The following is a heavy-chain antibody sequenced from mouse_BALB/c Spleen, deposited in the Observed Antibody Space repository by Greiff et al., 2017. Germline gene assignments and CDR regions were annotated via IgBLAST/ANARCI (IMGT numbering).Heavy chain of an antibody. D-gene: IGHD1-1*01. J-gene: IGHJ2*01. CDR2: ISCYNGAT. Sequence: LVKTGASVKISCKASGYSFTGYYMHWVKQSHGKSLEWIGYISCYNGATSYNQKFKGKATFTVDTSSSTAYMQFNSLTSEDSAVYYCARGDYYGSSRFDDWGQGTTLTVSS. CDR1: GYSFTGYY. V-gene: IGHV1S34*01. CDR3: ARGDYYGSSRFDD.